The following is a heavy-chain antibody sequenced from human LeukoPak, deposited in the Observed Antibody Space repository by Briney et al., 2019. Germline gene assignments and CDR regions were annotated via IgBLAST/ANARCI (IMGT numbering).Heavy chain of an antibody. V-gene: IGHV6-1*01. CDR1: GDSVSSNSPA. CDR2: TYYRSKWYN. Sequence: SQTLSLTCATSGDSVSSNSPACNWIRQSPSRGLEWLGRTYYRSKWYNDYAVSVKSRITINPDTSKNQFSLQLNSVTPEDTAVYYFARSSSSWYGWFDHWGQGTLVTVSS. D-gene: IGHD6-13*01. CDR3: ARSSSSWYGWFDH. J-gene: IGHJ5*02.